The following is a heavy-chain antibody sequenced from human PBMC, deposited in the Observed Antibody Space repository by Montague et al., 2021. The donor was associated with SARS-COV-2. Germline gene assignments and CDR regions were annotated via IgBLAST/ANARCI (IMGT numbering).Heavy chain of an antibody. CDR3: ARRGGALDAFDI. Sequence: SGSPYYNPSLKRRVTISVDTSKNQFSLKLSSVTAADTAVYYCARRGGALDAFDIWGQGTMVIGSA. J-gene: IGHJ3*02. V-gene: IGHV4-39*01. CDR2: SGSP. D-gene: IGHD4-17*01.